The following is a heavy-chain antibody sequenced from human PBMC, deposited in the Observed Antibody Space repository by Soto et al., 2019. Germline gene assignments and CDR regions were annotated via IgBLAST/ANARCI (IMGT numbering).Heavy chain of an antibody. V-gene: IGHV4-34*01. J-gene: IGHJ6*02. CDR3: ARGGLGDFWSGYLNYYYYGMDV. D-gene: IGHD3-3*01. CDR2: INHSGST. Sequence: SETLSLTCAVYGGSFSGYYWSWIRQPPGKGLEWIGEINHSGSTNYNPSLKSRVTISVDTSKNQFSLKLSSVTAADTAVYYCARGGLGDFWSGYLNYYYYGMDVWGQGITVTVSS. CDR1: GGSFSGYY.